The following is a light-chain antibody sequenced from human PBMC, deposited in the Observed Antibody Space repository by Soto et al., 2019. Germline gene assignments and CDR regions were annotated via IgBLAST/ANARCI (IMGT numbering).Light chain of an antibody. Sequence: DIQMTQSPSSLSASVGDRVTVTCRASQSISTYLNWYQQTQGKAPKXLIYDASTLQSGVPSRFSGSGSGTDLTLTISSLQPEDFETYHCQQSYSTPRTFGQGTKADIK. CDR2: DAS. V-gene: IGKV1-39*01. CDR3: QQSYSTPRT. CDR1: QSISTY. J-gene: IGKJ1*01.